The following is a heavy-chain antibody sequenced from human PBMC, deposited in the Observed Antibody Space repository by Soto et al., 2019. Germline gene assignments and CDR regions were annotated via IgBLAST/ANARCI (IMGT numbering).Heavy chain of an antibody. Sequence: QVQLEQSGAEVKKPGASVKVSCKASGYTFTRYGITWVRQAPGQGLAWMGRISTYNGNTNYAQKIQGRVTMTADTSTTTAYMELRSLTSDDTAVYYCARARGYSTDRGAFDIWGQGTVVTVSS. J-gene: IGHJ3*02. CDR2: ISTYNGNT. D-gene: IGHD6-13*01. V-gene: IGHV1-18*01. CDR3: ARARGYSTDRGAFDI. CDR1: GYTFTRYG.